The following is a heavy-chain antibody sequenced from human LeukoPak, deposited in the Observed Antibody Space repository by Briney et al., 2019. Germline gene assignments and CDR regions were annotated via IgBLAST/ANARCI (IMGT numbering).Heavy chain of an antibody. V-gene: IGHV3-23*01. CDR3: AKEWNQEGAFDY. D-gene: IGHD1-14*01. CDR2: ISGSGGST. J-gene: IGHJ4*02. Sequence: QPGGSLRLSGAASGFTFSSYAMSWVRQAPGKGLEWVSAISGSGGSTYYADSVKGRFTISRDNSKNTLCLQMNSLRAEDTAVYYCAKEWNQEGAFDYWGQGTLVTVSS. CDR1: GFTFSSYA.